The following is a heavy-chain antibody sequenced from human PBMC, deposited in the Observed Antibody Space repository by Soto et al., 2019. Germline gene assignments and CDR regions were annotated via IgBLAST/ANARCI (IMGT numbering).Heavy chain of an antibody. Sequence: ETLSLTCTVSGGSISSSSYYWGWIRQPPGKGLEWIGSIYYSGSTYYNPSLKSRVTISVDTSKNQFSLKLSSVTAADTAVYYCASLSFSYGRRTFDYWGQGTLVTVSS. D-gene: IGHD5-18*01. CDR1: GGSISSSSYY. CDR2: IYYSGST. V-gene: IGHV4-39*01. J-gene: IGHJ4*02. CDR3: ASLSFSYGRRTFDY.